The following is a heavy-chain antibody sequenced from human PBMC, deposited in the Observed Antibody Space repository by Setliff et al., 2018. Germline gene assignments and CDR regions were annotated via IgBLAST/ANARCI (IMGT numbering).Heavy chain of an antibody. J-gene: IGHJ6*03. CDR1: GASISGNSYY. D-gene: IGHD3-3*01. V-gene: IGHV4-39*07. CDR2: TYYGGNT. CDR3: ARMSGFLYMDV. Sequence: SETLSLTCTVSGASISGNSYYWAWIRQPPGKGLEWIASTYYGGNTYYNPSLKSRVTMSVDTSKSQFSLKLTSVTAADTAVYYCARMSGFLYMDVWGKGTTVTVSS.